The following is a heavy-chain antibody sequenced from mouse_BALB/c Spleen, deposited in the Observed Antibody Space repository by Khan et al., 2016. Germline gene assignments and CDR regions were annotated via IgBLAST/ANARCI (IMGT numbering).Heavy chain of an antibody. J-gene: IGHJ1*01. CDR1: GFSLTTYG. D-gene: IGHD2-4*01. CDR2: IWAGGYT. Sequence: VQLVESGPGLVAPSQSLSITCTVSGFSLTTYGVHWVRQPPGKGLEWLGVIWAGGYTNYNSALMSRLNIIKDNSKSQVFLKLNSLQTDETAMYYCARDDYDGYFDVWGAGTTVTVSS. CDR3: ARDDYDGYFDV. V-gene: IGHV2-9*02.